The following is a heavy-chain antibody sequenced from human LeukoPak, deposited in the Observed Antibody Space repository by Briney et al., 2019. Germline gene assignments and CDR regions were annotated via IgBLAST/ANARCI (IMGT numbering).Heavy chain of an antibody. D-gene: IGHD3-10*01. CDR2: IKEDGTEK. CDR3: ARDLRGYYYGSGSYSPQVFKH. Sequence: TGGSLRLSCAGSGFTFSDFWMTWVRQTPGKGLEWVANIKEDGTEKNLVDSVKGRFTISRDNAKNSLYLQMNSLRAEDTAVYYCARDLRGYYYGSGSYSPQVFKHWGQGTLVTVSS. CDR1: GFTFSDFW. J-gene: IGHJ1*01. V-gene: IGHV3-7*01.